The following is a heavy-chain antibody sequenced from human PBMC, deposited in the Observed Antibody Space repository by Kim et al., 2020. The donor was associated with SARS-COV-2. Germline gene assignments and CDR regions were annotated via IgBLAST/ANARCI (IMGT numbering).Heavy chain of an antibody. D-gene: IGHD3-3*01. J-gene: IGHJ4*02. Sequence: SETLSLTCTVSGGSISSYYWSWIRQPAGKGLEWIGRIYTSGSTNYNPSLKSRVTMSVDTSKNQFSLKLSSVTAADTAVYYCAREQYYDFWSGSKDFDYWGQGTLVTVSS. CDR3: AREQYYDFWSGSKDFDY. CDR2: IYTSGST. CDR1: GGSISSYY. V-gene: IGHV4-4*07.